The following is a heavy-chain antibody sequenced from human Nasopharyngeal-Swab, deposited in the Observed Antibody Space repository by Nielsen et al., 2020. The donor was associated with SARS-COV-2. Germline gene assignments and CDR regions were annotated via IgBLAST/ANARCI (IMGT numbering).Heavy chain of an antibody. Sequence: VRQAPGKGLVWVSRINSDGGIIDYADSVKGRFTISRDNARNTLNLQMNSLRAEDTALYYCVCGETTPSDYWGQGTLVTVSS. J-gene: IGHJ4*02. CDR3: VCGETTPSDY. D-gene: IGHD2-15*01. V-gene: IGHV3-74*01. CDR2: INSDGGII.